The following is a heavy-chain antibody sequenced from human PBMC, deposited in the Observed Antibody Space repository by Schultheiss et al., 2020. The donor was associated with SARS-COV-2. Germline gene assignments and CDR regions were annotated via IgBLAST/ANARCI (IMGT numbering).Heavy chain of an antibody. CDR1: GGSITSHY. V-gene: IGHV4-59*11. D-gene: IGHD7-27*01. J-gene: IGHJ4*02. Sequence: SQTLSLTCTVSGGSITSHYWGWIRQPPGKGLEWIGYMSYSGTTNYNPSLKSRITISLDTSENQFSMKLSSVTAADTAVYYCARATGVTSHDYWGRGTLVTVSS. CDR2: MSYSGTT. CDR3: ARATGVTSHDY.